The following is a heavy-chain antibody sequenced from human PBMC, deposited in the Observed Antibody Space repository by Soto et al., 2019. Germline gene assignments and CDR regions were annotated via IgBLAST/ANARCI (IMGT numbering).Heavy chain of an antibody. Sequence: GGSLRLSCAASGFTFSDHYMDWVRQAPGKGLEWVGRIRNKANSYTTEYAASVNGRFTISRDDSKNSLYLQMNSLKTEDTAVYYCTRRRSTDGLDFWGQGTLVTVSS. V-gene: IGHV3-72*01. J-gene: IGHJ4*02. D-gene: IGHD2-8*02. CDR1: GFTFSDHY. CDR3: TRRRSTDGLDF. CDR2: IRNKANSYTT.